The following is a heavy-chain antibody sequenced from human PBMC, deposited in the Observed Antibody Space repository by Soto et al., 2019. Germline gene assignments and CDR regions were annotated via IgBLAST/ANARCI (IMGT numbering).Heavy chain of an antibody. CDR3: ARSAAGTIFDY. D-gene: IGHD6-13*01. V-gene: IGHV2-70*01. J-gene: IGHJ4*02. Sequence: SGPTGEPTQTLTLTCTFSGFSLSTSGMCVSWIRQPPGKALEWLALIDWDDDKYYSTSLKTRLTISKDTSKNQVVLTMTNMDPVDTATYYCARSAAGTIFDYWGQGTLVTVSS. CDR1: GFSLSTSGMC. CDR2: IDWDDDK.